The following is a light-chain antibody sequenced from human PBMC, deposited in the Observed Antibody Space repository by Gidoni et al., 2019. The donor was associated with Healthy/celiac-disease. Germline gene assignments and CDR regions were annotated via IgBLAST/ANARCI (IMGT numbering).Light chain of an antibody. CDR2: GAS. CDR1: QSVSSSY. J-gene: IGKJ1*01. Sequence: EIVLTQSPGTLSLSPGERATLSYRASQSVSSSYLAWYQQKPGQAPRLLIDGASSRATGIPDRFSGSGSGTDFTLTISRLEPEDFAVYYCQQYGSSPWTFGQGTKVEIK. V-gene: IGKV3-20*01. CDR3: QQYGSSPWT.